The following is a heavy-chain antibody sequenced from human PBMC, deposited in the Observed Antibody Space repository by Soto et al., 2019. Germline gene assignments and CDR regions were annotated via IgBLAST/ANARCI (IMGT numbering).Heavy chain of an antibody. CDR3: ARGPITIFGVVTDYYMDV. Sequence: GSLRLSCAASGFTFSSYSMNWVRQAPGKGLEWVSSISSSSSYIYYADSVKGRFTISRDNAKNSLYLQMNSLRAEDTAVYYCARGPITIFGVVTDYYMDVWGKGTTVTVSS. J-gene: IGHJ6*03. CDR1: GFTFSSYS. CDR2: ISSSSSYI. V-gene: IGHV3-21*01. D-gene: IGHD3-3*01.